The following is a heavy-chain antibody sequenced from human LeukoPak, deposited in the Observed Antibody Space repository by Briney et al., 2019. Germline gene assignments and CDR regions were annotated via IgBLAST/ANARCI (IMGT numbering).Heavy chain of an antibody. Sequence: SETLSLTCTFSGSSISSHYWSWIRQPPGRRMEWIGYIYSGGSTNYNPSFKSRVTMSVDTSKNQFSLALSSVTAADTALYYCATCPGGSDWYGVFDYWSPGTLVTVSP. J-gene: IGHJ4*02. CDR2: IYSGGST. CDR1: GSSISSHY. V-gene: IGHV4-59*11. CDR3: ATCPGGSDWYGVFDY. D-gene: IGHD2-8*02.